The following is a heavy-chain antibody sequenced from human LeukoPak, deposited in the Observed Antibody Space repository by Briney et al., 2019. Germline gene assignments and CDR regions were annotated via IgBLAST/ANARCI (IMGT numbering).Heavy chain of an antibody. J-gene: IGHJ3*02. V-gene: IGHV3-23*01. CDR2: ISGSGGYP. CDR1: EFSFSSNA. D-gene: IGHD4-17*01. Sequence: GGSLRLSCAASEFSFSSNAMSWVRQAPGKGLEWVSGISGSGGYPFYADSVKGRFTISRDNSRKMLYLQMNSLRVEDTAVYYCAKDPNGDYVGAFDSWGQGTMVTVSS. CDR3: AKDPNGDYVGAFDS.